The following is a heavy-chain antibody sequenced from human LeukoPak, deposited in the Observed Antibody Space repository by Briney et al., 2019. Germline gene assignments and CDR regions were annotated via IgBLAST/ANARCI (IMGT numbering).Heavy chain of an antibody. CDR2: INPNSGGT. CDR3: AREPRDIAVAFFDH. D-gene: IGHD6-19*01. V-gene: IGHV1-2*02. CDR1: GYTFTGYY. Sequence: ASVKVSCKASGYTFTGYYMHWVRQAPGQGLEWMGWINPNSGGTNYAQKFQGRVTMTRDTSISTAYMELSRLRSDDTAVYYCAREPRDIAVAFFDHWGRGTLVTVSS. J-gene: IGHJ4*02.